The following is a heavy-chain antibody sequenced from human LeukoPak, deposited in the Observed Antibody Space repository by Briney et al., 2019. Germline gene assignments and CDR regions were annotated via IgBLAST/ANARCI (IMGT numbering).Heavy chain of an antibody. Sequence: GGSLRLSCTASGFIFCSYWMTWVRQAPGKGLEWVANIKQDGNEKYYVDSVKGRFTISRDNAQNSLYLQMNSLRADDTAVYYCARKLGYCTGASCYVDYWGQGTLVTVSS. J-gene: IGHJ4*02. CDR3: ARKLGYCTGASCYVDY. CDR2: IKQDGNEK. CDR1: GFIFCSYW. V-gene: IGHV3-7*03. D-gene: IGHD2-2*01.